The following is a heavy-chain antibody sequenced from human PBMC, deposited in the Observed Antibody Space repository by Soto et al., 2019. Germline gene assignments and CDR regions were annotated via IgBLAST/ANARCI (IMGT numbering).Heavy chain of an antibody. V-gene: IGHV4-4*02. CDR3: ARSSRYQYDSSEGNFDY. Sequence: QVQLQKSGPGLVKPSGTLSLTCAVSGVSISSNNWWSWVRQPPGKGLEWIGEMYHTGSTNYNPSLKSRVTISVDKSKNHFSLELNSVTAADTAVYYCARSSRYQYDSSEGNFDYWGQGPLVTVSS. CDR1: GVSISSNNW. CDR2: MYHTGST. J-gene: IGHJ4*02. D-gene: IGHD3-22*01.